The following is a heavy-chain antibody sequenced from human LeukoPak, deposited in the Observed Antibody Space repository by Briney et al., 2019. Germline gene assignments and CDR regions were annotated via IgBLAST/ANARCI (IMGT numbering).Heavy chain of an antibody. V-gene: IGHV3-64*02. D-gene: IGHD1-7*01. CDR2: ISSNGGST. Sequence: GGSLRLSCAASGYTFSTYAMHWVRQPPEKGLEYVSAISSNGGSTYYADSVKGRFTISRDNSKNTLYLQMDSLRAEDMAVYCCATLAGTIPYWGQGTLVTVSS. J-gene: IGHJ4*02. CDR1: GYTFSTYA. CDR3: ATLAGTIPY.